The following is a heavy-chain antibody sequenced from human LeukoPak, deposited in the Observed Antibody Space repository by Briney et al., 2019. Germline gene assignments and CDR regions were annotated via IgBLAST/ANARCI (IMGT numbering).Heavy chain of an antibody. D-gene: IGHD2-8*02. CDR2: IYYSGNT. J-gene: IGHJ4*02. Sequence: PSETLSLTCTISGGSINNYYWSWIRQPPGKGLELIGYIYYSGNTNYNPSLKSRVTISVDTSKNQFSLKLSSVTAADTAVYYCARHARVLDFWGQGILVTVSS. CDR1: GGSINNYY. V-gene: IGHV4-59*08. CDR3: ARHARVLDF.